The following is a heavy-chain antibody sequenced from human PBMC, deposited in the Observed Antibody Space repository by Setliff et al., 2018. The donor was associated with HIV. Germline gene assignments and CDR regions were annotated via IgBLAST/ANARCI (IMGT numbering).Heavy chain of an antibody. D-gene: IGHD3-10*01. V-gene: IGHV3-23*01. CDR2: ISGSGGDT. J-gene: IGHJ4*02. CDR1: GFTFSSYA. CDR3: AKKTAAYTSGSWLHY. Sequence: GGSPRLSCAASGFTFSSYAMSWVRQAPGKGLECVAVISGSGGDTYYADSVKGRFVISREKSKSTLYLQMNSLRAEDTAVYYCAKKTAAYTSGSWLHYWGQGTLVTVSS.